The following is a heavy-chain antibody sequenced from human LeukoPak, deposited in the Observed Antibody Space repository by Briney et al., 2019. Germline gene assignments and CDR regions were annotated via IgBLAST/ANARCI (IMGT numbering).Heavy chain of an antibody. CDR2: INYSGSS. Sequence: SETLSLTCTVSGGSISSSSYYWGWIRQPPGKGLEWIGSINYSGSSYYNASLKSRVTISVDTSKNQFSLKLSSVTAADTAVYYCAREMYDSGGYRVSYFDFWGQGILVTVSS. J-gene: IGHJ4*02. D-gene: IGHD3-22*01. V-gene: IGHV4-39*07. CDR1: GGSISSSSYY. CDR3: AREMYDSGGYRVSYFDF.